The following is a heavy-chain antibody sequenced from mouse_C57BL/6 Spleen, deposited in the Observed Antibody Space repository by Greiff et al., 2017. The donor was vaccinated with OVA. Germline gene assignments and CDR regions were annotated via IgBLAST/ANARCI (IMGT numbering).Heavy chain of an antibody. CDR1: GYTFTSYW. CDR2: IHPNSGST. Sequence: QVQLQQPGAELVKPGASVKLSCKASGYTFTSYWMHWVKQRPGQGLEWIGMIHPNSGSTNYNAKFKSKATLTVDKSSSTAYMQLSSLTSEDSAVYYCARGDPSYGYFDVWAQGPRSPSPQ. CDR3: ARGDPSYGYFDV. V-gene: IGHV1-64*01. J-gene: IGHJ1*03.